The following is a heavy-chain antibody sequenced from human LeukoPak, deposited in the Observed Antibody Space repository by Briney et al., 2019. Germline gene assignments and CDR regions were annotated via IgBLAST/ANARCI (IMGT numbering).Heavy chain of an antibody. V-gene: IGHV3-7*01. J-gene: IGHJ4*02. CDR3: ARDRGYGFDY. CDR1: GFTFRSYW. D-gene: IGHD5-18*01. CDR2: IKQDGSEK. Sequence: PGGSLRLSCAASGFTFRSYWMSWVRQAPGKGLEWVANIKQDGSEKYYVDSVKGRFTISRDNAKNSLYLQMNSLRAEDTAVYYCARDRGYGFDYWGQGTLVTVSS.